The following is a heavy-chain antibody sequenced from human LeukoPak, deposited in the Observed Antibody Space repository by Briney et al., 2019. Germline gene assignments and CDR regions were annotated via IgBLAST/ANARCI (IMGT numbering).Heavy chain of an antibody. V-gene: IGHV3-30-3*01. D-gene: IGHD6-19*01. J-gene: IGHJ4*02. CDR3: ARVHSSGWYSIDY. Sequence: GGSLRLSCAASGFTFSTYSMHWVRQAPGKGLEWVAVISYVGSNKYYADSVKGRFTISRDDSKNTLYLQMNSVRVEDTAMYYCARVHSSGWYSIDYWGQGTLATVSS. CDR2: ISYVGSNK. CDR1: GFTFSTYS.